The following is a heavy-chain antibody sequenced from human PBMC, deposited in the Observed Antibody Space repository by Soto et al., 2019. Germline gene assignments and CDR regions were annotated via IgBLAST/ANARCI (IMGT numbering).Heavy chain of an antibody. D-gene: IGHD1-26*01. CDR1: GFTFSSYS. CDR2: ISSSSSTI. J-gene: IGHJ1*01. CDR3: AREVDFQH. V-gene: IGHV3-48*01. Sequence: EVQLVDSGGGLVQPGGSLRLSCAASGFTFSSYSMNWVRQAPGKGLEWVSYISSSSSTIYYADSVKGRFTISRDNAKNSLYLQMNSLRAEDTAVYYCAREVDFQHWGQGTLVTVSS.